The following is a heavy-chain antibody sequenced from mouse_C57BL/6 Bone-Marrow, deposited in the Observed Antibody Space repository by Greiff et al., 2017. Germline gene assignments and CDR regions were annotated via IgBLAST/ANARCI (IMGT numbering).Heavy chain of an antibody. CDR1: GFTFSSYA. CDR2: ISDGGSYT. V-gene: IGHV5-4*03. D-gene: IGHD2-4*01. CDR3: ASPYDYDVRFAY. Sequence: EVMLVESGGGLVKPGGSLKLSCAASGFTFSSYAMSWVRQTPEKRLEWVATISDGGSYTYYPDNVKGRFTISRDNAKNNLYLQMSHLKSEDTAMYYCASPYDYDVRFAYWGQGTLVTVSA. J-gene: IGHJ3*01.